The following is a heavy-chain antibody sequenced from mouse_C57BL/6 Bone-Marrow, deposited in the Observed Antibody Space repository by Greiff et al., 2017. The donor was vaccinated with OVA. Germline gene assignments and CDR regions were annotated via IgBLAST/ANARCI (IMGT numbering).Heavy chain of an antibody. V-gene: IGHV1-55*01. CDR3: ARVGSNSGAMDY. Sequence: QVQLQQSGAELVKPGASVKMSCKASGYTFTSYWITWVKQMPGQGLEWIGDIYPGSGSTNYNEKFKSKATLTVDTSSSTAYMQLSSLTSEDSAVYYCARVGSNSGAMDYGGQGTSVTVSS. CDR1: GYTFTSYW. D-gene: IGHD2-5*01. J-gene: IGHJ4*01. CDR2: IYPGSGST.